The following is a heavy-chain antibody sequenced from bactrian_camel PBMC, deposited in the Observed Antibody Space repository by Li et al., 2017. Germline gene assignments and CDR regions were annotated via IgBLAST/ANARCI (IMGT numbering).Heavy chain of an antibody. CDR3: ASTIGWTLSEYNY. V-gene: IGHV3S53*01. CDR2: IENDGRT. D-gene: IGHD2*01. Sequence: VQLVESGGGLVQPGGSLTLSCVTSGFPFKISCMGWYRQTPGMQLEGVASIENDGRTTYADSVQGRFTISRDNAKNTVYLRMNSLKSEDTALYYCASTIGWTLSEYNYWGQGTQVTVS. J-gene: IGHJ4*01. CDR1: GFPFKISC.